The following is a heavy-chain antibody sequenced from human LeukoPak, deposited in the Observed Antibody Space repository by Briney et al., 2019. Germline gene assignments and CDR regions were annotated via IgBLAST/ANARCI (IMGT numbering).Heavy chain of an antibody. Sequence: SETLSLTCAVYGGSFSGYYWSWIHQPPGKGLEWIGEINHSGSTNYNPSLKSRVTISVDTSKNQFSLKLSSVTAADTAVYYCASITAAPDSYYYYYYMDVWGKGTTVTVSS. CDR1: GGSFSGYY. J-gene: IGHJ6*03. V-gene: IGHV4-34*01. CDR3: ASITAAPDSYYYYYYMDV. D-gene: IGHD2-2*01. CDR2: INHSGST.